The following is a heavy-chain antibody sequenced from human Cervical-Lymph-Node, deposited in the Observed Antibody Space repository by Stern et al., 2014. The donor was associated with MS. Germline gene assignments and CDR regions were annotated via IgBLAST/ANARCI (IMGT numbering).Heavy chain of an antibody. Sequence: QVQLVQSGAEVKKPGSSVKVSCKASGGTLNNYAVSWVRQAPGQGLEWIGKIIPFLGIANYAHKFQGRVTLTAAATTSYMEVGSLRSDDTDVYYCARSPDLYDSSGYYFDWGQGTLVTVSS. CDR2: IIPFLGIA. D-gene: IGHD3-22*01. V-gene: IGHV1-69*04. CDR3: ARSPDLYDSSGYYFD. J-gene: IGHJ4*02. CDR1: GGTLNNYA.